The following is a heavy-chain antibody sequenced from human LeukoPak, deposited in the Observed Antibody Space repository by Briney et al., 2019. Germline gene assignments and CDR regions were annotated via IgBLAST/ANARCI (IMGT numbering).Heavy chain of an antibody. D-gene: IGHD3-16*01. CDR3: AKDPRPLTFGGVPMDD. J-gene: IGHJ4*02. CDR2: ISGSGGGT. V-gene: IGHV3-23*01. CDR1: GFTFSSYS. Sequence: GGSLRLSCAASGFTFSSYSMSWVRQAPGKGLEWVSYISGSGGGTYYADSVRGRFTISRDKSKNTLYLQMNSLRAEDTAVYYCAKDPRPLTFGGVPMDDWGQGTLVTVSS.